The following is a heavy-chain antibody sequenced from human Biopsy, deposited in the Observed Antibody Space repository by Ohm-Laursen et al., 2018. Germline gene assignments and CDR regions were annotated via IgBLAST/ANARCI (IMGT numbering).Heavy chain of an antibody. Sequence: TQTLTLTCTFYGLSLSTNGMRVSWIRQSPGKALEWLARNDWEGDKFHNASLRNRLTISKENSKKQVVLTMNNMHPVDAATYYCARTLWFGDAAGWWHYFDSWGQGTPVTVSS. D-gene: IGHD3-10*01. CDR2: NDWEGDK. V-gene: IGHV2-70*04. J-gene: IGHJ4*02. CDR3: ARTLWFGDAAGWWHYFDS. CDR1: GLSLSTNGMR.